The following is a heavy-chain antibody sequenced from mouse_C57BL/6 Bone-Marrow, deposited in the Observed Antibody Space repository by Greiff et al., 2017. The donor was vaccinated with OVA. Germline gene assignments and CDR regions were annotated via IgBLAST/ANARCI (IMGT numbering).Heavy chain of an antibody. J-gene: IGHJ4*01. V-gene: IGHV1-39*01. D-gene: IGHD6-2*01. CDR1: GYSFTDYN. CDR3: ALLGAMDY. Sequence: EVQLKQSGPELAKPGASVKISCKASGYSFTDYNMNWVKQSNGKSLEWIGVITPNYGTTSYNQKFKGKATLTVDQSSSTAYMQLNCLTSEDSAVYYCALLGAMDYWGQGTSVTVSS. CDR2: ITPNYGTT.